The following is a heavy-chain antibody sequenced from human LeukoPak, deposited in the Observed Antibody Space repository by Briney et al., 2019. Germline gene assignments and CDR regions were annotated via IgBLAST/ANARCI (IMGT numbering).Heavy chain of an antibody. CDR2: ISAYNGNT. Sequence: EASVKVSCKASGYTFTSYGISWVRQAPGQGLEWMGWISAYNGNTNYAQKLQGRVTMTTDTSTSTAYMELSSLRSEDTAVYYCARGRNDYDFWSGYYTWFDPWGQGTLVTVSS. D-gene: IGHD3-3*01. CDR3: ARGRNDYDFWSGYYTWFDP. J-gene: IGHJ5*02. CDR1: GYTFTSYG. V-gene: IGHV1-18*01.